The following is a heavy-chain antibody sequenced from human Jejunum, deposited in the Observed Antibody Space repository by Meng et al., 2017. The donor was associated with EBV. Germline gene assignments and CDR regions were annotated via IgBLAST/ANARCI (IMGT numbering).Heavy chain of an antibody. D-gene: IGHD3-16*01. CDR1: GDSIISTDTW. V-gene: IGHV4-4*02. J-gene: IGHJ4*02. CDR3: ARGSHYTWDV. Sequence: QVQLQESGPGRVKPSGTLSLTCGVSGDSIISTDTWWSWVRQPPGKGLEWIGEIFHAGNTNYNPSLKSQVTMSVDTSKNQFSLNLSSVTAADSAVYYCARGSHYTWDVWGQGTLVTVSS. CDR2: IFHAGNT.